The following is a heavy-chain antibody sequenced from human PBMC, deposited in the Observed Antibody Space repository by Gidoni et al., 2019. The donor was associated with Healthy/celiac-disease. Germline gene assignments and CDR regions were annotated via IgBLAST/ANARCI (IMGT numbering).Heavy chain of an antibody. V-gene: IGHV3-30-3*01. CDR2: ISYDGSNK. Sequence: QVQLVESGGGVVQPGRSLRLSCAPSGFTFSSYAMHWVRQAPGKGQEWVGVISYDGSNKYYADSVKGRFTISRDNSKNTLYLQRNSLRAEDTAVYYCAREEGLGYCSGGSCPGGYWGQGTLVTVSS. CDR1: GFTFSSYA. J-gene: IGHJ4*02. D-gene: IGHD2-15*01. CDR3: AREEGLGYCSGGSCPGGY.